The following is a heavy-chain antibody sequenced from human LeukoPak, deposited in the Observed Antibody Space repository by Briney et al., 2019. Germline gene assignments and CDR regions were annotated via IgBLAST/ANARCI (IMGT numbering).Heavy chain of an antibody. J-gene: IGHJ4*02. CDR2: INPNSGGT. CDR3: ASGSLASYFDH. CDR1: GYTFSGYD. Sequence: ASVKLSCKASGYTFSGYDMHWVRQAPGQGLEWMGWINPNSGGTKYVQKFQGRVTMTRDTSISTAYMELSRLRSDDTAVYYCASGSLASYFDHWGQGTLVTVSS. D-gene: IGHD3-16*01. V-gene: IGHV1-2*02.